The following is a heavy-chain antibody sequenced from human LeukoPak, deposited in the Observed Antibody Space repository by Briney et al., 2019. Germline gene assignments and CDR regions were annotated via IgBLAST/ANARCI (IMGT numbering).Heavy chain of an antibody. D-gene: IGHD6-6*01. Sequence: GGSLRLSCAASGFTFSSYSMNWVRQAPGKGLEWVSSISSSSSSYIYYADSVKGRFTISRDNAKNSLYLQMNSLRAEDTAVYYCARVSIAARGDAFDIWGQGTMVTVSS. J-gene: IGHJ3*02. CDR1: GFTFSSYS. CDR3: ARVSIAARGDAFDI. CDR2: ISSSSSSYI. V-gene: IGHV3-21*01.